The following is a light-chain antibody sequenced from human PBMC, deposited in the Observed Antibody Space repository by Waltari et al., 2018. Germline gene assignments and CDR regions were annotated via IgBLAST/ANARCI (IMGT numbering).Light chain of an antibody. CDR3: QQYDDVPIT. V-gene: IGKV1-33*01. CDR1: RDITNF. J-gene: IGKJ5*01. Sequence: DIQMTQSPASLSASVGNRVDITCQVTRDITNFLSWFQQKSGRTPRLLIYEASILDTGVPSRFSGRGSGTHFTLTINDVQPEDSATYFCQQYDDVPITFGQVTRLDI. CDR2: EAS.